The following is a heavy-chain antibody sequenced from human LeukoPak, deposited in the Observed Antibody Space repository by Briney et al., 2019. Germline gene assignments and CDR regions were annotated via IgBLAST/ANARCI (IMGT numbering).Heavy chain of an antibody. CDR2: INHSGST. Sequence: SETLSLTCAVYGGSFSGYYWSWIRQPPGKGLEWIGEINHSGSTYYNPSLKSRVTISVDTSKNQFSLKLSSVTAADTAVYYCARAQGDWAAAGNWIDYWGQGTLVTVSS. V-gene: IGHV4-34*01. J-gene: IGHJ4*02. D-gene: IGHD6-13*01. CDR3: ARAQGDWAAAGNWIDY. CDR1: GGSFSGYY.